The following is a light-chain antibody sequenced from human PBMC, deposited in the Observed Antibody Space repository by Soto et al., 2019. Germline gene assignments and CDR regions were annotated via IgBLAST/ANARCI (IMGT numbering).Light chain of an antibody. CDR1: QNVSNW. CDR3: QQYSKEST. Sequence: DVEMTQSPSTLPTSIGDRVTINCRASQNVSNWLDWYQQKPGKAPKRLIYKASRLESGLPSRFSASGSGTDSTLTINSLQSDDVATYFCQQYSKESTFGQGTKLEIK. V-gene: IGKV1-5*03. J-gene: IGKJ2*01. CDR2: KAS.